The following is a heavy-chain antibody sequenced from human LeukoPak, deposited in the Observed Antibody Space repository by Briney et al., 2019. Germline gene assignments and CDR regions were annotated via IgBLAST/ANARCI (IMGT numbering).Heavy chain of an antibody. Sequence: PSETLSLTCTVSGGSISSYYWSWIRQPPGKGLEWIGYIYYSGSTNYNPSLKSRVTISVDTSKNQFSLKLSSVTAADTAVYYCARGSGPGIAAVWGQGTLVTVSS. CDR1: GGSISSYY. D-gene: IGHD6-13*01. J-gene: IGHJ4*02. CDR2: IYYSGST. V-gene: IGHV4-59*01. CDR3: ARGSGPGIAAV.